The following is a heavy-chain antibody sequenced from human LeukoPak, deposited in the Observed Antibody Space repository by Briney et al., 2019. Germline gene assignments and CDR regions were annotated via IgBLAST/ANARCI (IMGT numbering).Heavy chain of an antibody. J-gene: IGHJ3*02. Sequence: GGSLRLSCAASGFTFSSYAMSWVRQAPGKGLEWVSAISGSGGSTYYADSVKGRFTISRDNSKHTLYLQMNSLRAVDTAVYYCAKDRRTGDDYGDWEAFDIWGQGTMVTVSS. CDR2: ISGSGGST. CDR1: GFTFSSYA. D-gene: IGHD4-17*01. CDR3: AKDRRTGDDYGDWEAFDI. V-gene: IGHV3-23*01.